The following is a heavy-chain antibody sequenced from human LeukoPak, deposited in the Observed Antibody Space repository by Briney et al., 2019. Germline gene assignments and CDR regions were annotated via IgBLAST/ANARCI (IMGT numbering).Heavy chain of an antibody. Sequence: SGPTLVKPTQTLTLTCTFSGFSLSTSGVGVGWIRKPPGKALEWLALIYWNDDKRYSPSLKSRLTITKDTSKNQVVLTMTNMHPVDTATYYCAHRPPNRNYQRLHWFDLWGQGTLVTVSS. D-gene: IGHD1-7*01. V-gene: IGHV2-5*01. J-gene: IGHJ5*02. CDR1: GFSLSTSGVG. CDR3: AHRPPNRNYQRLHWFDL. CDR2: IYWNDDK.